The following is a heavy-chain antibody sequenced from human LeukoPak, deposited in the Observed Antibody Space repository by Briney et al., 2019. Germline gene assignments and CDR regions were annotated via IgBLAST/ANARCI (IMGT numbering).Heavy chain of an antibody. CDR1: GGSMSSDY. Sequence: PSETLSLTCSVSGGSMSSDYYSWIRQPAGKGLEWIGRIYTSGSTNYNPSLQSRVTMSVDPSKNQFSLRLSSVTADTAVYYCCRSAYTYGPFDYWGQGTLVAVSS. D-gene: IGHD3-16*01. V-gene: IGHV4-4*07. J-gene: IGHJ4*02. CDR3: CRSAYTYGPFDY. CDR2: IYTSGST.